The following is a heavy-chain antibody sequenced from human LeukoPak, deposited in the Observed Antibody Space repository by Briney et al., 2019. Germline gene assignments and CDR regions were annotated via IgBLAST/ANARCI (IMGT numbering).Heavy chain of an antibody. D-gene: IGHD7-27*01. J-gene: IGHJ4*02. CDR3: ASRKLGNDY. V-gene: IGHV4-34*01. CDR2: INHSGST. Sequence: SETLSLTCAVYGGSFSGDYWSWIRQPPGKGLEWVGEINHSGSTNYNPSLKSRVSISADTSQNQFSLKLSSVTAADTAVYYCASRKLGNDYWGQGTLVTVSS. CDR1: GGSFSGDY.